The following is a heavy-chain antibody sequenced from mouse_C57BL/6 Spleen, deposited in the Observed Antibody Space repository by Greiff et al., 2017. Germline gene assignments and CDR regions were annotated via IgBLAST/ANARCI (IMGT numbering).Heavy chain of an antibody. CDR2: IHPNSGST. Sequence: QVQLQQPGAELVKPGASVKLSCKASGYTFTSYWMHWVKQRPGQGLEWIGMIHPNSGSTNYNEKFKSKATLTVDKSSSTAYMQLSSLTSEDSAVYYCTRGTTVVAPDYWGQGTTLTVSS. J-gene: IGHJ2*01. CDR3: TRGTTVVAPDY. D-gene: IGHD1-1*01. V-gene: IGHV1-64*01. CDR1: GYTFTSYW.